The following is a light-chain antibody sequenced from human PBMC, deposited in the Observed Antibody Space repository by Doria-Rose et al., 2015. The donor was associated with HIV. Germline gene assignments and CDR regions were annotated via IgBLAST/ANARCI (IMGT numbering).Light chain of an antibody. Sequence: DIQVTQSPSFLSASVGVRVTITCRASQDISSYLAWYQQKPVKAPKLLIYAASTLQSGVPSRFSGSGSGTEFTLTITSLQPEDFATYYCQQLNSYPPTFGGGTKVEIK. V-gene: IGKV1-9*01. CDR1: QDISSY. J-gene: IGKJ4*01. CDR2: AAS. CDR3: QQLNSYPPT.